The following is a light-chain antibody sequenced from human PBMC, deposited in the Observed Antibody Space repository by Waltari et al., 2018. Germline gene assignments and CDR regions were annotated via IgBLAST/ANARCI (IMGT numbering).Light chain of an antibody. CDR1: QSVSSY. Sequence: EIVLTQSPATLSLSPGERATLPCRASQSVSSYLAWYQQKPGQAPRLLIYDASNRATGIPARFSGSGSGTDFTLTISSLEPEDFAVYYCQQRSNWQGTFGQGTKVEIK. J-gene: IGKJ1*01. CDR3: QQRSNWQGT. CDR2: DAS. V-gene: IGKV3-11*01.